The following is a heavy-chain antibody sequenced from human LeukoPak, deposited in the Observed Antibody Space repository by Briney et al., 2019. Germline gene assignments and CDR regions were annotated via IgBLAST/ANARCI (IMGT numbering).Heavy chain of an antibody. V-gene: IGHV3-66*01. CDR2: IYGSTSA. J-gene: IGHJ4*02. Sequence: GGSLRLSCAASGFTVSSNYINWVRQAPGKGLEWVSLIYGSTSADHADSVKGRFTISRDTSMNTVYLQMNSLRAEDTAVYYCARLNFGDDYWGQGTLVTVSS. D-gene: IGHD4-17*01. CDR3: ARLNFGDDY. CDR1: GFTVSSNY.